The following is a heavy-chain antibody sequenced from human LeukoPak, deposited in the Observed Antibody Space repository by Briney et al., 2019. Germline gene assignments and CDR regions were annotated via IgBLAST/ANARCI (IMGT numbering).Heavy chain of an antibody. CDR1: GGSISSYY. CDR3: ARHRYLWPNYWYFDL. Sequence: SETLSLTCTVSGGSISSYYWSWIRQPAGKGLEWIGRIYTSGSTNYNPSLKSRVTMSVDTSKNQFSLKLSSVTAADTAVYYCARHRYLWPNYWYFDLWGRGTLVTVSS. D-gene: IGHD1-14*01. V-gene: IGHV4-4*07. CDR2: IYTSGST. J-gene: IGHJ2*01.